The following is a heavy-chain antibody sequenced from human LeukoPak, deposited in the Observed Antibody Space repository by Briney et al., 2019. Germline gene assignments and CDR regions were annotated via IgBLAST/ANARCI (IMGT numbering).Heavy chain of an antibody. J-gene: IGHJ4*02. CDR2: IWYDGSNK. CDR3: ARGDPTVTTKQNLDY. CDR1: GFRFSNYS. D-gene: IGHD4-17*01. Sequence: PGRSLRLSCAASGFRFSNYSMHWVRQAPGKGLGWVAVIWYDGSNKYYADSVKGRFTISRDNSKNTLYLQMNSLRVEDTAVYYCARGDPTVTTKQNLDYWGQGTLVTVSS. V-gene: IGHV3-33*01.